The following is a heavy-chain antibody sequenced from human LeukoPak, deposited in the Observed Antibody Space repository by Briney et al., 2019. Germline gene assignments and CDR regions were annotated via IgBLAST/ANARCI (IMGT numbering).Heavy chain of an antibody. Sequence: GGSLRLSCEGSGFTFSNSAMTWVRQAPGRGLEWVSGVSGNGDRTNYADSVKSRFTVSRDNSKNTVYLEMNRLGVDDTAVYYCAKGLSSSTWADFDYWGQGILVTVSS. J-gene: IGHJ4*02. D-gene: IGHD6-13*01. CDR1: GFTFSNSA. V-gene: IGHV3-23*01. CDR3: AKGLSSSTWADFDY. CDR2: VSGNGDRT.